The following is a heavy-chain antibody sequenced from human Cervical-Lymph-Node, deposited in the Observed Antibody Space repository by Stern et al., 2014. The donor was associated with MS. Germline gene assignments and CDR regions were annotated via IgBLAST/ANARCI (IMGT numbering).Heavy chain of an antibody. CDR3: ARDYGDYAFDY. Sequence: EVQLVESGAEVKKPGESLKISCKGSGYSFTANWIAWVRKMPGKGLEWMGIIDPGYSDPRSSPSFQGQATISADKSISTASLQWSSLKASDTAMYYCARDYGDYAFDYWGQGTLVTVSS. D-gene: IGHD4-17*01. J-gene: IGHJ4*02. CDR2: IDPGYSDP. CDR1: GYSFTANW. V-gene: IGHV5-51*01.